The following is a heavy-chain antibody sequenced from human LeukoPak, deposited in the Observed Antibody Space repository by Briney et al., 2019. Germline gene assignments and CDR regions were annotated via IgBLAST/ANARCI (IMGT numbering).Heavy chain of an antibody. CDR3: ARLADYDSSGYLSY. CDR2: INPSGGGA. V-gene: IGHV1-46*01. D-gene: IGHD3-22*01. Sequence: ASGEVSCKASGYTFTSYYMHWVRQAPGQGLEWMGIINPSGGGARYAQKFQGRVTMTRDTSTSTVYMEVSSLRSEDTAVYYCARLADYDSSGYLSYWGQGTLVTVS. J-gene: IGHJ4*02. CDR1: GYTFTSYY.